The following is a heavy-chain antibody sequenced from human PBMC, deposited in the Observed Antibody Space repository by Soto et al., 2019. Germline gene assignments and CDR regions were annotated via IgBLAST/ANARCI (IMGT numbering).Heavy chain of an antibody. Sequence: ASVKVSCKASGGTFSSYTISWVRQAPGQGLEWMGRIIPILGIANYAQKFQGRVTITADKSTSTAYMELSSLRSEDTAVYYCEISFAAAGLYYYYGMDVWGQGTTVNVSS. J-gene: IGHJ6*02. CDR1: GGTFSSYT. V-gene: IGHV1-69*02. CDR3: EISFAAAGLYYYYGMDV. D-gene: IGHD6-13*01. CDR2: IIPILGIA.